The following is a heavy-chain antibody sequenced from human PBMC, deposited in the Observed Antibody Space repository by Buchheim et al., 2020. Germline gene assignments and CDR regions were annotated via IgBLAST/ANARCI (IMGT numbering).Heavy chain of an antibody. CDR1: GFIFSSYW. J-gene: IGHJ4*02. D-gene: IGHD6-19*01. CDR3: AGFTRSIAVPEDNY. V-gene: IGHV3-7*01. Sequence: EMQLVESGGGLVQPGGSLRVSCEVSGFIFSSYWMSWFRQVPGKGLEWVAVLSPDGSDKYYLDSVKGRSTISRDNAKNSLYLQIKSQRPEDTAVYYCAGFTRSIAVPEDNYWGQGSL. CDR2: LSPDGSDK.